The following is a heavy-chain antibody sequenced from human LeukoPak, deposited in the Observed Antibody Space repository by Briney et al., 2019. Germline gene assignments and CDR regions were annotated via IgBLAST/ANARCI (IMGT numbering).Heavy chain of an antibody. J-gene: IGHJ5*02. CDR1: GFTFSGYS. CDR3: AKEGGYENWFDP. V-gene: IGHV3-23*01. Sequence: GGSLRLSCAASGFTFSGYSMNWVRQTPGKGLEWVSAISGSGGSTYYADSVKGRFTISRDNSKNTLYLQMNSLRAEDTAVYYCAKEGGYENWFDPWGQGTLVTVSS. CDR2: ISGSGGST. D-gene: IGHD5-12*01.